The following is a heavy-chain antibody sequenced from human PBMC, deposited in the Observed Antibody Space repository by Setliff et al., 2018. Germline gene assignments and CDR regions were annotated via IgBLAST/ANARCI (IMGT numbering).Heavy chain of an antibody. V-gene: IGHV3-23*01. CDR1: GFTFSSYA. D-gene: IGHD6-13*01. J-gene: IGHJ4*02. CDR2: ISGRGDST. CDR3: ASAPHSSSSDTSDY. Sequence: PGGSLRLSCAASGFTFSSYAMTWVRQAPGKGLERVSAISGRGDSTFYEDAVKGRFTISRDNAKNSLYLQMNSLRAEDTAVYYCASAPHSSSSDTSDYWGQGTLVTVSS.